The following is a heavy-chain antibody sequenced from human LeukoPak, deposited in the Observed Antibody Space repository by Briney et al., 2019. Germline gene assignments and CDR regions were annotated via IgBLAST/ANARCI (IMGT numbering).Heavy chain of an antibody. CDR2: INHSGST. J-gene: IGHJ5*02. CDR1: GGSFSGYY. D-gene: IGHD6-19*01. V-gene: IGHV4-34*01. Sequence: PSETLSLTCAVYGGSFSGYYWNWIRQPPGKGLEWIGEINHSGSTNYNPSLKSRVTISVDTSKNQFSLKLSSVTAADTAVYYCARGVNWGSSGWHKGGWFDPWGQGTLVTVSS. CDR3: ARGVNWGSSGWHKGGWFDP.